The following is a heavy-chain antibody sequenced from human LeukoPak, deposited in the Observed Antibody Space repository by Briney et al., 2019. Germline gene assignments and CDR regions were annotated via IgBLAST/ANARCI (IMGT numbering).Heavy chain of an antibody. V-gene: IGHV3-64*01. CDR3: AKDTGWELWSYFDY. CDR1: GFTFSSYA. D-gene: IGHD1-26*01. J-gene: IGHJ4*02. CDR2: ISSNGGST. Sequence: QPGGSLRLSYAASGFTFSSYAMHWVRQAPGKGLEYVSAISSNGGSTYYANSVKGRFTISRDDSKNMLYLQMGSLRAEDMAVYYCAKDTGWELWSYFDYWGQGTLVTVSS.